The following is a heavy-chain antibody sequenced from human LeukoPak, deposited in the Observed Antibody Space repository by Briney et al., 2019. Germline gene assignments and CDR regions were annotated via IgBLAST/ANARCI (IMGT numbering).Heavy chain of an antibody. J-gene: IGHJ3*02. Sequence: SQTLSLTCAISGDSVSSNSAAWNWTRESPSRGLEWLGRTYYRSKWYNDYALSVKSRITINPDTSKNQFSLQLNSVTPEDTAVYYCAREYEHQLAYDAFDIWGQGTMVTVSS. V-gene: IGHV6-1*01. CDR1: GDSVSSNSAA. CDR3: AREYEHQLAYDAFDI. D-gene: IGHD6-13*01. CDR2: TYYRSKWYN.